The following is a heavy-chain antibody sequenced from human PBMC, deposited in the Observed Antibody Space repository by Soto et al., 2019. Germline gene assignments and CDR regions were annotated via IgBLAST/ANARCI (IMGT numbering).Heavy chain of an antibody. D-gene: IGHD3-22*01. V-gene: IGHV1-58*02. Sequence: SVKVSCKASGFTFTSSAMQWVRQARGQRLEWIGWIVVGSGNTNYAQKFQERVTITRDMSTSTAYMELSSLRSEDTAVYYCAAGHYYDSSGYFGYWGQGTLVTVSS. J-gene: IGHJ4*02. CDR1: GFTFTSSA. CDR2: IVVGSGNT. CDR3: AAGHYYDSSGYFGY.